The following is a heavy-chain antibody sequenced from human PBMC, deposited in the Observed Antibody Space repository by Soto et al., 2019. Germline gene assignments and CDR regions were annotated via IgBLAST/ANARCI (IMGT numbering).Heavy chain of an antibody. V-gene: IGHV4-39*07. D-gene: IGHD2-15*01. CDR2: INHSGST. CDR3: AGLGMVAAHREFDP. CDR1: GGSISSSSYY. Sequence: PSETLSLTCTVSGGSISSSSYYWGWIRQPPGKGLEWIGRINHSGSTYYNPSLRSRVTISVDTSKSQFFLKLSSVTAADTAIYYCAGLGMVAAHREFDPWGQGTLVTVSS. J-gene: IGHJ5*02.